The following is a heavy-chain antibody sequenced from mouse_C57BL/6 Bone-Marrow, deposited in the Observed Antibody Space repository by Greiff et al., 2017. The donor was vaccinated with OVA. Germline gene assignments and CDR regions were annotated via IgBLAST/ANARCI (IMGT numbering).Heavy chain of an antibody. Sequence: EVKLMESGGGLVKPGGSLKLSCAASGFTFSSYAMSWVRQTPAKRLEWVATISDGGSYTYYPDNVKGRFTISRDNAKNNLYLQMSHLKSEDTAMYYCAREIYYGSSLYYYAMDYWGQGTSVTVSS. V-gene: IGHV5-4*01. J-gene: IGHJ4*01. CDR2: ISDGGSYT. CDR1: GFTFSSYA. D-gene: IGHD1-1*01. CDR3: AREIYYGSSLYYYAMDY.